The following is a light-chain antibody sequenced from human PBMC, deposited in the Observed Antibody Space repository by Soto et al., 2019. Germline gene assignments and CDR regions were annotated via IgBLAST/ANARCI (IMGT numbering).Light chain of an antibody. CDR3: NSYTNNNTFV. J-gene: IGLJ1*01. V-gene: IGLV2-14*01. CDR2: EVS. Sequence: QSALTQPASVSGSPGQSITMSCTGTSSDVGGYNYVSWFQQHPGKAPKLMIYEVSNRPSGVSNRFSGSRSGNTASLTISGLQSEDEAEYYCNSYTNNNTFVFGTGTKVTVL. CDR1: SSDVGGYNY.